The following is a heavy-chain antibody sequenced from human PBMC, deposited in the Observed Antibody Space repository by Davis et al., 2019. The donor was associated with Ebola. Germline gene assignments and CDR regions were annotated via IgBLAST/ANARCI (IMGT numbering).Heavy chain of an antibody. J-gene: IGHJ4*02. V-gene: IGHV4-34*01. CDR3: ARDSVSGSALDY. CDR2: INHSGST. CDR1: GGSFSGYY. Sequence: PGGSLRLSCAVYGGSFSGYYWSWIRQPPGKGLEWIGEINHSGSTNYNPSLKSRVTISVDTSKNQFSLKLSSVTAADTAVYYCARDSVSGSALDYWGQGTLVTVSS. D-gene: IGHD1-26*01.